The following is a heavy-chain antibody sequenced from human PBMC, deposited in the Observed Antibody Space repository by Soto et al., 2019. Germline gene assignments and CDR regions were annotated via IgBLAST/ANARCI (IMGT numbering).Heavy chain of an antibody. J-gene: IGHJ4*02. CDR3: ATTTVTNRYYFDY. D-gene: IGHD4-17*01. V-gene: IGHV1-46*03. CDR1: GYTFTSYY. Sequence: VKVSCKASGYTFTSYYMHWVRQAPGQGLEWMGIINPSGGSTSYAQKFQGRVTMTRDTSTSTVYMELSSLRSEDTAVYYCATTTVTNRYYFDYWGQGTLVTVSS. CDR2: INPSGGST.